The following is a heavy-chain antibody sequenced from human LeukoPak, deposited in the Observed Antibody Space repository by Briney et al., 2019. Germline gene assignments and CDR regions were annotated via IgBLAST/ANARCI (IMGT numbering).Heavy chain of an antibody. Sequence: GGSLRLSCAASGFTFSTFGMRWVRQAPGKGLEWVSTIPASGGNTYYADSVRGRFTISRDNSKNTLYLQINSLTAEDTAIYYCVRYLSGWYYFDWWGQGTLVTVSS. CDR1: GFTFSTFG. CDR2: IPASGGNT. CDR3: VRYLSGWYYFDW. J-gene: IGHJ4*02. D-gene: IGHD6-19*01. V-gene: IGHV3-23*01.